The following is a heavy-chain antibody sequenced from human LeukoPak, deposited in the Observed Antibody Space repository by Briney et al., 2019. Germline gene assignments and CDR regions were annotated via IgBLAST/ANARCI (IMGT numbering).Heavy chain of an antibody. J-gene: IGHJ4*02. D-gene: IGHD3-22*01. Sequence: EASVKVSCKASGGTFSSYAISWVRQAPGQGLEWMGGIIPIFGTANYAQKFQGRVTITTDESTSTAYMELSSLRSEDTAVYYCARDGMDYYDSSGYYPNWGQGTLVTVSS. CDR2: IIPIFGTA. CDR3: ARDGMDYYDSSGYYPN. CDR1: GGTFSSYA. V-gene: IGHV1-69*05.